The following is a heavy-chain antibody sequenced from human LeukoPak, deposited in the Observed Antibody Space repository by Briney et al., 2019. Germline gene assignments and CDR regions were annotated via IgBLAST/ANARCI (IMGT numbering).Heavy chain of an antibody. D-gene: IGHD3-3*01. Sequence: GGSLRLSCAASGFTFSNAWMSWVRQAPGKGLEWVGRIKSKTDGGTTDYAAPVKGRFTISRDDSKNTLYLQMNSLKIEDTAVYYCTTERVYDFWSGYFKYYYYYYMDVWGKGTTVTVSS. V-gene: IGHV3-15*01. CDR1: GFTFSNAW. CDR3: TTERVYDFWSGYFKYYYYYYMDV. J-gene: IGHJ6*03. CDR2: IKSKTDGGTT.